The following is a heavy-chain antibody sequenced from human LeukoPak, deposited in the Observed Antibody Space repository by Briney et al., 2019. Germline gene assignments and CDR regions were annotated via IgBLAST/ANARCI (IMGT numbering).Heavy chain of an antibody. CDR2: FDPEDGET. J-gene: IGHJ4*02. D-gene: IGHD6-6*01. V-gene: IGHV1-24*01. Sequence: ASVKVSCKASGGTFSSYAISWVRQAPRKGLEWMGGFDPEDGETIYAQKFQGRVTMTEDTSTDTAYMELSSLRSEDTAVYYCAADSIAARLFDYWGQGTLVTVSS. CDR1: GGTFSSYA. CDR3: AADSIAARLFDY.